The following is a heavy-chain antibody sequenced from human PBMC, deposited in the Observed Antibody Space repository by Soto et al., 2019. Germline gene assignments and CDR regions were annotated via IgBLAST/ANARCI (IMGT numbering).Heavy chain of an antibody. J-gene: IGHJ4*02. V-gene: IGHV1-3*01. CDR3: ARVPYGGSYWREFDY. CDR2: INGGNGNT. Sequence: QVHLVQSGAEVKKPGASVKVSCKASGYTFTRYAIHWLRQAPGQRLEWMGWINGGNGNTKYSQKFQGRVTITRDTSASTAYMELSSLGSEDTAVYYCARVPYGGSYWREFDYWGQGTLVTVSS. CDR1: GYTFTRYA. D-gene: IGHD1-26*01.